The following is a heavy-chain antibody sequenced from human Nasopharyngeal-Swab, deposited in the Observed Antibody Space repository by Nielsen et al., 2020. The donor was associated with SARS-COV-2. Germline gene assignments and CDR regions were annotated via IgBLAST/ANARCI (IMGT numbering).Heavy chain of an antibody. CDR2: IYHSGST. CDR1: GASISSYY. J-gene: IGHJ6*03. V-gene: IGHV4-59*01. Sequence: GSLRLSCTVSGASISSYYWSWIRQPPGKGLEWIGYIYHSGSTNYNPSLKSRVTISVDTSKNQFSLNLRSVTAADTAVYYCASDTISGHVPEYYNYYYMDVWGKGTTVTVSS. CDR3: ASDTISGHVPEYYNYYYMDV. D-gene: IGHD5-12*01.